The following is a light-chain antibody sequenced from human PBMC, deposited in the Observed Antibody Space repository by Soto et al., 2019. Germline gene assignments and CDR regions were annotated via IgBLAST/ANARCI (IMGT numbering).Light chain of an antibody. CDR1: QSISRY. CDR3: QQSYSLPFT. V-gene: IGKV1-39*01. J-gene: IGKJ3*01. CDR2: AAS. Sequence: DIQMTQSPSSLSASVGDRVIITCRASQSISRYLNWYQQEPAKAPKLLVYAASNLQSGVPARFVGSGSGTDFTLTIYGLQSEDFATYYCQQSYSLPFTFGPGTKVDVK.